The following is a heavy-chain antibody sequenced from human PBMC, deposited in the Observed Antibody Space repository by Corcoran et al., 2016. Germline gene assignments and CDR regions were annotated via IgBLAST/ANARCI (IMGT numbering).Heavy chain of an antibody. Sequence: QVQLVESGGGVVQPGRSLRLSCAASGFTFSSCGMHWVRQAPGKGLEWVAVIWYDGSNKYYADSVKGRFTISRDTSKNTVYLKMNSLRAEDTAVYYCARDRTSYSDYWGQGTLVTVSS. J-gene: IGHJ4*02. D-gene: IGHD2-21*01. CDR1: GFTFSSCG. CDR3: ARDRTSYSDY. V-gene: IGHV3-33*01. CDR2: IWYDGSNK.